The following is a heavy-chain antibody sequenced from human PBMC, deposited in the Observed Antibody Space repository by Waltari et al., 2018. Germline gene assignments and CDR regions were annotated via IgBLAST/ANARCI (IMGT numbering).Heavy chain of an antibody. V-gene: IGHV4-61*09. CDR2: IYTSGST. D-gene: IGHD4-17*01. J-gene: IGHJ4*02. CDR1: GGSISSGSYY. CDR3: ARGTTVTTSPFDY. Sequence: QVQLQESGPGLVKPSQTLSLTCTVSGGSISSGSYYWSWIRQPAGKGLEWIGYIYTSGSTNYTPSPMSRVTISVDTSKNQFSLKLSSVTAADTAVYYCARGTTVTTSPFDYWGQGTLVTVSS.